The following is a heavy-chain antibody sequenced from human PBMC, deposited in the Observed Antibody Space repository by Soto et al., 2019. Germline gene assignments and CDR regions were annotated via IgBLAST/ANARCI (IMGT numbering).Heavy chain of an antibody. CDR2: IGTSGKTI. CDR3: ARDPAIYSGKFDYGLDV. V-gene: IGHV3-48*03. J-gene: IGHJ6*02. Sequence: GGSLRLSCADSGSTFSSYEMNWVRQAPWKGLEWVSYIGTSGKTIYYADSVRGRFTISRDNAKNSLYLQMNSLRAEDTAVYFCARDPAIYSGKFDYGLDVWGRGTTVTVSS. D-gene: IGHD4-4*01. CDR1: GSTFSSYE.